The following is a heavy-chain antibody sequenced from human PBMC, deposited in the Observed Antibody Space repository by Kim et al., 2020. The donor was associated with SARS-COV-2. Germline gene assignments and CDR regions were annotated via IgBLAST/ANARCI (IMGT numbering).Heavy chain of an antibody. CDR2: INHSGST. V-gene: IGHV4-34*01. J-gene: IGHJ4*02. CDR1: GGSFSGYY. CDR3: ARGTRAARHVDY. Sequence: SETLSLTCAVYGGSFSGYYWSWIRQPPGKGLEWIGEINHSGSTNYNPSLKSRVTISVDTSKNQFSLKLSSVTAADTAVYYCARGTRAARHVDYWCQGTLVTVSS. D-gene: IGHD6-6*01.